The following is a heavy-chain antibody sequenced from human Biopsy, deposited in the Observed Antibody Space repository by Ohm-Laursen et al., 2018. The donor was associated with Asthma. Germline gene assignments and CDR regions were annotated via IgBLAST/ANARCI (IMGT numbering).Heavy chain of an antibody. D-gene: IGHD3-22*01. V-gene: IGHV3-11*01. CDR2: IDKSSSTI. CDR1: GFTLSDYY. CDR3: ARLAYYDRSGTHYFDH. Sequence: SLRFSCAASGFTLSDYYMTWVRQAPGKGLEWVSYIDKSSSTIYYADSVKGRFTISRDNAKNSLYLQMNSLRAEDTAVYFCARLAYYDRSGTHYFDHWGQGNLVTVSS. J-gene: IGHJ4*02.